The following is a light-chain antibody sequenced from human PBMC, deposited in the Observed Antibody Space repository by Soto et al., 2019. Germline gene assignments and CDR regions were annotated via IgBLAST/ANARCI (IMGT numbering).Light chain of an antibody. CDR1: NSDVGGYDR. Sequence: QSVLTQPASVSGSPGQSITISCTGTNSDVGGYDRVSWYQHHPGKAPKLLIFEVYNRPSGISDRFSGSKSGDTASLTISGLQAEDEADYYCSSYGGSNNYVFGTGTKLTVL. CDR3: SSYGGSNNYV. V-gene: IGLV2-14*01. J-gene: IGLJ1*01. CDR2: EVY.